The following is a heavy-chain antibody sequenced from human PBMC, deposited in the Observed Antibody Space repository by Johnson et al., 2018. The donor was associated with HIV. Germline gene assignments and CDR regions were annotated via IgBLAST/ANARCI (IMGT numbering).Heavy chain of an antibody. J-gene: IGHJ3*02. CDR1: AFSFSKYA. CDR2: ITGSGVTT. CDR3: AREWRNGDYEGAIDI. V-gene: IGHV3-23*04. Sequence: VQLVESGGGLVQPGQSLRLSCAASAFSFSKYAMTWVRQAPGKGLEWVSSITGSGVTTYYTNSVKGRFTISRDNSKLFLQMNSLRADDTAVYYCAREWRNGDYEGAIDIWGQGTMVTVSS. D-gene: IGHD4-17*01.